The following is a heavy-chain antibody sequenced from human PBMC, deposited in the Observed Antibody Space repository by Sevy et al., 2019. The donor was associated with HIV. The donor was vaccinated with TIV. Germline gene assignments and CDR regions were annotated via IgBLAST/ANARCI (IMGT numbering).Heavy chain of an antibody. D-gene: IGHD3-22*01. Sequence: GGSLRLSCAASGFTFSTYAMYWVRQAPGKGLEYVSAISGGGGITYYGTSVKGRFTVSRDNAKNTLYLQMGSLRAEDMAVYFCARKCHDTSGYPRYSMDVWGQGTTVTVSS. CDR1: GFTFSTYA. V-gene: IGHV3-64*01. CDR3: ARKCHDTSGYPRYSMDV. CDR2: ISGGGGIT. J-gene: IGHJ6*02.